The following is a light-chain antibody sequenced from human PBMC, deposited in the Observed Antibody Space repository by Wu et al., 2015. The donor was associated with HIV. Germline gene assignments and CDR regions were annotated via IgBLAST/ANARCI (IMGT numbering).Light chain of an antibody. J-gene: IGKJ1*01. V-gene: IGKV3D-20*01. CDR3: QQYGSSRRT. CDR2: DAS. Sequence: DIVLTQSPATLSLSPGERATLSCGASQTVTNNYLARYQLRPGLAPRLIIYDASSRATGVPDRFSGSGSGTDFTLTISRLEPEDFAVYYCQQYGSSRRTFGQGT. CDR1: QTVTNNY.